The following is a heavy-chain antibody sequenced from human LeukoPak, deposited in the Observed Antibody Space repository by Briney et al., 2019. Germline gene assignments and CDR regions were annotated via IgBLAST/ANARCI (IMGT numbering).Heavy chain of an antibody. CDR2: ISAYNGNT. D-gene: IGHD2-15*01. J-gene: IGHJ1*01. V-gene: IGHV1-18*04. Sequence: ASVKVSCKASGYTFTSYGISWVRQAPGQGLEWMGWISAYNGNTNYAQKLQGRVTMTTDTSTSTAYMELRSLRSDDTAAYYCARVGYCSGGSCYPSYFQHWGQGTLVTVSS. CDR3: ARVGYCSGGSCYPSYFQH. CDR1: GYTFTSYG.